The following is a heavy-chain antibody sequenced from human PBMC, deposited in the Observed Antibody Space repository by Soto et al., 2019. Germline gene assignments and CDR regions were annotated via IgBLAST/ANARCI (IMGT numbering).Heavy chain of an antibody. CDR1: GFTFSSYG. D-gene: IGHD1-1*01. J-gene: IGHJ6*03. V-gene: IGHV3-30*18. Sequence: GGSLRLSCAASGFTFSSYGMHWVRQAPGKGLEWVAVISYDVSNKYYADSVKGRFTISRDNSKNTLYLQMNSLRAEDTAVYYCAKDHHLNWNDYYYYYMDVWGKGTTVTVSS. CDR3: AKDHHLNWNDYYYYYMDV. CDR2: ISYDVSNK.